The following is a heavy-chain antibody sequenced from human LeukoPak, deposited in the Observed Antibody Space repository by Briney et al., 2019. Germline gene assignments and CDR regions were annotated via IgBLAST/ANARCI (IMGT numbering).Heavy chain of an antibody. CDR2: IKSSDGGA. J-gene: IGHJ3*02. CDR3: ARDRRSYSGSGSYATDAFDI. V-gene: IGHV1-46*01. D-gene: IGHD3-10*01. Sequence: GASVKVSCKASGYTFTNYFIHWVRQAPGQGLEWMGIIKSSDGGASYAQKFQGRVTVTSDTSTTTVYMYLSSLGSEDTGMYYCARDRRSYSGSGSYATDAFDIWGQGTMVTVSS. CDR1: GYTFTNYF.